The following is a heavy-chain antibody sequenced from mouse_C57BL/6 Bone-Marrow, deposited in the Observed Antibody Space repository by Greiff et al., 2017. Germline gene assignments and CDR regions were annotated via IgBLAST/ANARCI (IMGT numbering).Heavy chain of an antibody. CDR3: ARRSNHGGNYAMDY. CDR1: GYTFTDYY. V-gene: IGHV1-26*01. D-gene: IGHD2-5*01. J-gene: IGHJ4*01. CDR2: INPNNGGT. Sequence: EVQLQQSGPELVKPGASVKISCKASGYTFTDYYMNWVKQSHGKSLEWIGDINPNNGGTSYNQKFKGKATLTVDKSSSTAYMELRSLTSEDSAVYYCARRSNHGGNYAMDYWGQGTSVTVSS.